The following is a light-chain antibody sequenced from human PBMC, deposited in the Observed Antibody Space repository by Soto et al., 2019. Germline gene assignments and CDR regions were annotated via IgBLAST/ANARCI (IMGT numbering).Light chain of an antibody. CDR2: DVT. V-gene: IGLV2-11*01. Sequence: QSALTQPRSVSGSPGQSVTISCTGSSSDVGGYNYVSWYQQHPGKAPKLIIYDVTKRPSGVPDRFSGSKSGNTASLTISGLRAEDEADYHCCSYAGSGAFVFGAGTKVTVL. CDR1: SSDVGGYNY. J-gene: IGLJ1*01. CDR3: CSYAGSGAFV.